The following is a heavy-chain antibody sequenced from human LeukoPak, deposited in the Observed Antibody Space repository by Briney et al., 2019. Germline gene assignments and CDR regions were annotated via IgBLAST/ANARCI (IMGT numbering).Heavy chain of an antibody. J-gene: IGHJ4*02. D-gene: IGHD1-26*01. CDR2: ISSSGSTI. CDR1: GFIFSNYE. CDR3: ARVGDSGSPY. Sequence: GGSLRLSCAASGFIFSNYEMNWVRQAPGKGLEWVSYISSSGSTIYYADSVKGRFTISRDNSKNTLYLQMNSLRAEDTAVYYCARVGDSGSPYWGQGTLVTVSS. V-gene: IGHV3-48*03.